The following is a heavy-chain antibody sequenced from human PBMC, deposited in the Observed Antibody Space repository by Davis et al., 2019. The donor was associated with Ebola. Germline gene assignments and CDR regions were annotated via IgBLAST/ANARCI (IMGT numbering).Heavy chain of an antibody. CDR1: GGTFSSYA. J-gene: IGHJ4*02. Sequence: ASVKVSCKASGGTFSSYAISWVRQAPGQGLEWMGWINPNSGGTNYAQKFQGWVTMTRDTSISTAYMELSRLRSDDTAVYYCARGRALTYYYDSSGYYFWGQGTLVTVSS. CDR2: INPNSGGT. D-gene: IGHD3-22*01. CDR3: ARGRALTYYYDSSGYYF. V-gene: IGHV1-2*04.